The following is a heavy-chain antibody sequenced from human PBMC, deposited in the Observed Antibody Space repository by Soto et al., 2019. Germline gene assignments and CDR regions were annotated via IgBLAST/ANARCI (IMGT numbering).Heavy chain of an antibody. J-gene: IGHJ4*02. CDR3: ARWELGTPPDY. CDR1: VFAFSRYS. Sequence: GSLRLSCAASVFAFSRYSMNWVPQAPGKGLEWVSSISSSSSYIYYADSVKGRFTIFKDNAKNSLYLQMNSLRAEDTAVYYCARWELGTPPDYWGQGTLVTVSS. D-gene: IGHD3-10*01. CDR2: ISSSSSYI. V-gene: IGHV3-21*01.